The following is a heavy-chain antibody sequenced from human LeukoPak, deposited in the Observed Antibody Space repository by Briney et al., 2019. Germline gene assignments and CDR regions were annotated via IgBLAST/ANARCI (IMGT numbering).Heavy chain of an antibody. CDR1: GYTFTSYA. D-gene: IGHD1-1*01. CDR3: ARDGTEGGWFDP. Sequence: ASVKVSCKASGYTFTSYAMHWVRQAPGQRLEWMGWINAGNSNTKYSQKFQGRVTITRDTSASTAYMELSSLRSEDTAVYYCARDGTEGGWFDPWGQGTLVTVSS. J-gene: IGHJ5*02. V-gene: IGHV1-3*01. CDR2: INAGNSNT.